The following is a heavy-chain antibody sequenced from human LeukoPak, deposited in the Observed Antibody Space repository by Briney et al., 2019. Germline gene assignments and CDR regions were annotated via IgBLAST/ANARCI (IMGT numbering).Heavy chain of an antibody. V-gene: IGHV3-7*01. CDR2: IKQDGYEK. CDR3: ARDKIVGPTTLDY. J-gene: IGHJ4*02. CDR1: GFTFSGYW. Sequence: GGSLRLSCAASGFTFSGYWMSWVRRTPEKGLEWVANIKQDGYEKYYVDSVKGRFTISRDNAKNSLYLQMNSLRADDTAIYYCARDKIVGPTTLDYWGQGTLVTVSS. D-gene: IGHD1-26*01.